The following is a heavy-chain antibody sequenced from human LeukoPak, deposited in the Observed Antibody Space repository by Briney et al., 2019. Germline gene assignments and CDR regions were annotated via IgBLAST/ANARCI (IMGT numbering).Heavy chain of an antibody. D-gene: IGHD3-16*01. V-gene: IGHV4-4*02. J-gene: IGHJ4*02. CDR3: ARVTVSGGSFDY. CDR2: IYHSGST. Sequence: KPSGTLSLTCADSGGSISSSNWWSWVRQPPGKGLEWIGEIYHSGSTNYNPSLKSRATISVDKSKNQFSLKLSSVTAADTAVYYCARVTVSGGSFDYWGQGTLVTVSS. CDR1: GGSISSSNW.